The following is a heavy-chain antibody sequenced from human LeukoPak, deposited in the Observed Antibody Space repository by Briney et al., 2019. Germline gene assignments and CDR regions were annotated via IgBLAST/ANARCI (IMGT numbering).Heavy chain of an antibody. V-gene: IGHV1-2*02. J-gene: IGHJ4*02. CDR2: VNTKNGDT. D-gene: IGHD5-18*01. CDR3: ARDGRLRNGYDNFYI. Sequence: ASLKVSCKASGYTFSGFYINWVRQAPGQGLEWMGWVNTKNGDTHYAQDFLGRVTMTRDTSISTAYMELSRLTSDDTAVHYCARDGRLRNGYDNFYIWGQGTLVTVSS. CDR1: GYTFSGFY.